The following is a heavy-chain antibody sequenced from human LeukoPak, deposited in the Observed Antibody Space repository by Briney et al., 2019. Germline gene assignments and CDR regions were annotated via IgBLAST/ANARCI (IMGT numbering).Heavy chain of an antibody. J-gene: IGHJ4*02. Sequence: SVKVSCKASGGTFSSYAISWVRQAPGQGLECMGGIIPIFGTANYAQKFQGRVTITADESTSTAYMELSSLRSEDTAVYSCARDMRGPYWYYFDYWGQGTLVTVSS. V-gene: IGHV1-69*13. CDR1: GGTFSSYA. D-gene: IGHD2-15*01. CDR2: IIPIFGTA. CDR3: ARDMRGPYWYYFDY.